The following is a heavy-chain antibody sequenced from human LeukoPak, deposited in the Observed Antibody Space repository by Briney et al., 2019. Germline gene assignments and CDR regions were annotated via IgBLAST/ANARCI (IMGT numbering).Heavy chain of an antibody. D-gene: IGHD6-19*01. CDR2: MNPNSGNT. J-gene: IGHJ6*03. Sequence: GASVKVSCKASGYTFTSYGISWVRQAPGQGLEWMGWMNPNSGNTGYAQKFQGRVTITRNTSISTAYMELSSLRSEDTAVYYCARGYSSGWYGYYYYMDVWGKGTTVTVSS. CDR1: GYTFTSYG. CDR3: ARGYSSGWYGYYYYMDV. V-gene: IGHV1-8*03.